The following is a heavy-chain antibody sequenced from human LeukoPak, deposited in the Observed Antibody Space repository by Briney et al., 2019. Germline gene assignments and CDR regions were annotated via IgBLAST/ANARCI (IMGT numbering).Heavy chain of an antibody. Sequence: PGGSLRLSCVGTGYTFSTCRMNWVRQAPGKGLEWVSSISSSSSYIYYADSVKGRITISRDNAKNSLYLQMNSLRVEDTAVYYCARKTDHQTGGDYWGQGTLVTVSS. V-gene: IGHV3-21*01. J-gene: IGHJ4*02. CDR2: ISSSSSYI. CDR1: GYTFSTCR. D-gene: IGHD1-1*01. CDR3: ARKTDHQTGGDY.